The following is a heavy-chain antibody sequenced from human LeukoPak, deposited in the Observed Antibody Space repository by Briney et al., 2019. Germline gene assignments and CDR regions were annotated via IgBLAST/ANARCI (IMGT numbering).Heavy chain of an antibody. D-gene: IGHD3-16*01. CDR3: ARDAPLGDYYYMDV. CDR1: GFTFRNYG. V-gene: IGHV3-23*01. J-gene: IGHJ6*03. Sequence: GGSLRLSCSASGFTFRNYGLNWVRHAPGKGLEWVAAISTTGAITYYADSVKGRFTISRDNSKNTLYLQMNSLRAEDTAVYYCARDAPLGDYYYMDVWGKGTTVTVSS. CDR2: ISTTGAIT.